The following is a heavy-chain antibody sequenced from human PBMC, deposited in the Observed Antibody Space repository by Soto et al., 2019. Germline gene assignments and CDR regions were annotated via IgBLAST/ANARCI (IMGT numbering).Heavy chain of an antibody. V-gene: IGHV1-69*04. J-gene: IGHJ3*02. CDR3: ARDLIHCSGGSCYAKNAFDI. CDR1: GGTFSSYT. D-gene: IGHD2-15*01. Sequence: SVKVSCKASGGTFSSYTISWARQAPGQGLEWMGRIIPILGIANYAQKFQGRVTITADKSTSTAYMELSSLRSEDTAVYYCARDLIHCSGGSCYAKNAFDIWGQGTMVTVSS. CDR2: IIPILGIA.